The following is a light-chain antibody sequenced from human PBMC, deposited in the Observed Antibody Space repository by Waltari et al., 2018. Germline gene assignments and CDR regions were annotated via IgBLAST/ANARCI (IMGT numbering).Light chain of an antibody. CDR3: ASWDDGLNGWV. V-gene: IGLV1-44*01. Sequence: QSVLTQAPSASGTPGQRVIIYCSGSSSNIGNTPVTWYQQVPGTAPKLLIFYNNERPSGVPDRLSGSKSGTSASLAISGLQSEDEADYYCASWDDGLNGWVFGGGTRLTVL. J-gene: IGLJ3*02. CDR1: SSNIGNTP. CDR2: YNN.